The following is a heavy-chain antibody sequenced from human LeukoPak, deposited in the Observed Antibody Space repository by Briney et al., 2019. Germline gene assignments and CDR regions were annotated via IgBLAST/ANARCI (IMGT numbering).Heavy chain of an antibody. CDR2: ISAYNGNT. CDR3: ARLGEWFGELWYFDY. Sequence: ASVKVSCKASGYTFTSYGISWVRQAPGQGLEWMGWISAYNGNTNYAQKLQGRVTMTTDTSTSTAYMELRSLRSDGTAVYYCARLGEWFGELWYFDYWGQGTLVTVSS. J-gene: IGHJ4*02. D-gene: IGHD3-10*01. V-gene: IGHV1-18*01. CDR1: GYTFTSYG.